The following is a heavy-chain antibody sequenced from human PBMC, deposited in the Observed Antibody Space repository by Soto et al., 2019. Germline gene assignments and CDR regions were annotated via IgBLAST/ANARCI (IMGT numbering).Heavy chain of an antibody. CDR3: AREDGSSWSSGYYFDY. J-gene: IGHJ4*02. Sequence: GGSLRLSCAASGFTFSSYGMHWVRQAPGKGLEWVAVIWYDGSNKYYADSVKGRFTISRDNSKNTLYLQMNSLRAEDTAVYYCAREDGSSWSSGYYFDYWGQGTLVTVSS. CDR2: IWYDGSNK. D-gene: IGHD6-13*01. V-gene: IGHV3-33*01. CDR1: GFTFSSYG.